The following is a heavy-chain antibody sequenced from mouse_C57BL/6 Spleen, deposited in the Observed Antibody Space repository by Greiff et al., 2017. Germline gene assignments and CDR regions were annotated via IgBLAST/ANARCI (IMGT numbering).Heavy chain of an antibody. J-gene: IGHJ4*01. Sequence: DVMLVESGGGLVKPGGSLKLSCAASGFTFSDYGMHWVRQAQEKGLEWVAYIRSGSSTIYYADTVKGRVTISRDHATNTLFLQMTSLRSEDTAMYYGAADYSNYVLYAMDDEGQGPSVTVAT. D-gene: IGHD2-5*01. CDR1: GFTFSDYG. CDR2: IRSGSSTI. CDR3: AADYSNYVLYAMDD. V-gene: IGHV5-17*01.